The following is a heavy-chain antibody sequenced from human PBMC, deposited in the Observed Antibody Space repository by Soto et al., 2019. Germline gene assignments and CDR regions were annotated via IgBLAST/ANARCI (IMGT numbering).Heavy chain of an antibody. CDR2: IIPIFGTA. CDR3: ARDKRIVVVPAAIPGGWFDP. D-gene: IGHD2-2*02. Sequence: QVQLVQSGAEVKKPGSSVKVSCKASGGTFSSYAISWVRQAPGQGLEWMGGIIPIFGTANYAQKFQGRVTITADESTSTAYMELSSLRSEDTAVHYCARDKRIVVVPAAIPGGWFDPWGQGTLVTVSS. J-gene: IGHJ5*02. CDR1: GGTFSSYA. V-gene: IGHV1-69*01.